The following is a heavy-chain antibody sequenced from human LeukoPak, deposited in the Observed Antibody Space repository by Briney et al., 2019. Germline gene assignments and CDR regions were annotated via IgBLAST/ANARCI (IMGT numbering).Heavy chain of an antibody. Sequence: ASVQVSCKASGYTFTGYLMHWVRQAPGQGLAWMGWINPNSVGTNYAQKFQGWVTMTRDTSISTAYMELSRLRSDDTAVYYCARDQEVTIFGGPINYGMDVWGQGTTVTVSS. D-gene: IGHD3-3*01. J-gene: IGHJ6*02. V-gene: IGHV1-2*04. CDR2: INPNSVGT. CDR3: ARDQEVTIFGGPINYGMDV. CDR1: GYTFTGYL.